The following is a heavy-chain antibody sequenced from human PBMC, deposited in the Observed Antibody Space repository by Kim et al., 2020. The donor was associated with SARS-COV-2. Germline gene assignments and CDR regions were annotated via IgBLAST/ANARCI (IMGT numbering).Heavy chain of an antibody. D-gene: IGHD2-2*01. Sequence: SETLSLTCSVSGGSIGTGGKFWTWIRQHPAKGLEWIGYISYSGNPHYRPSLRSRVSISLQTSENQLSLTLTSVTAADTAVYYCARGQPLDYWGQGILFTVSS. CDR3: ARGQPLDY. J-gene: IGHJ4*02. CDR2: ISYSGNP. V-gene: IGHV4-31*03. CDR1: GGSIGTGGKF.